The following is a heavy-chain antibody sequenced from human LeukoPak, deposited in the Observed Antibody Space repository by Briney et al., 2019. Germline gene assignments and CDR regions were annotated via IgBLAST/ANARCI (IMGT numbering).Heavy chain of an antibody. CDR3: ARAPVDVWYFDL. CDR1: GFTFDDYA. Sequence: GSLRLSCAASGFTFDDYAMHWIRQPPGKGLEWIGSIYHSGSTYYNPSLKSRVTISVDTSKNQFSLKLSSVTAADTAVYYCARAPVDVWYFDLWGRGTLVTVSS. V-gene: IGHV4-38-2*01. J-gene: IGHJ2*01. CDR2: IYHSGST.